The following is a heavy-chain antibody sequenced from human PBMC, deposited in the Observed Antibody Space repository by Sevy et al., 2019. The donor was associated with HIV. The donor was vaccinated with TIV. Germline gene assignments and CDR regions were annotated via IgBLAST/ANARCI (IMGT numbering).Heavy chain of an antibody. CDR1: GFTVSSNY. V-gene: IGHV3-66*01. D-gene: IGHD6-19*01. Sequence: GGSLRLSCAASGFTVSSNYINWVRQAPGKGLECVSLNYSGDRMYYADSVKGRVTISRDNSKNTLYLQMNSLRTEETAVYYCAREVRGSGWNKGGAENAFDIWGQGTMVTVSS. J-gene: IGHJ3*02. CDR2: NYSGDRM. CDR3: AREVRGSGWNKGGAENAFDI.